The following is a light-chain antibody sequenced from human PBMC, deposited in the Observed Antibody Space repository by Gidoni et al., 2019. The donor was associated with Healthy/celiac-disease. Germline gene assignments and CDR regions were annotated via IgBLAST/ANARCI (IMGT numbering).Light chain of an antibody. CDR1: QDISNY. CDR2: DAS. CDR3: QQYDGEGLT. Sequence: DIQMTQSPSSLSASVGDRVTITCQASQDISNYVNWYQQKPGKAPKLLIYDASNLETGVPSRFSGSGSGTDFTFTISSLQPEDIATYYCQQYDGEGLTFGGGTKVEIK. J-gene: IGKJ4*01. V-gene: IGKV1-33*01.